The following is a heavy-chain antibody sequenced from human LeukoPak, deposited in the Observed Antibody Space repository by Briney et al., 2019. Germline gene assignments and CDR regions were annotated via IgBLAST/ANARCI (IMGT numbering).Heavy chain of an antibody. J-gene: IGHJ4*02. D-gene: IGHD1-26*01. CDR1: GFTFSDYY. CDR2: ISSSGSAI. V-gene: IGHV3-11*04. CDR3: ARVRGSYCSDY. Sequence: GGSLRLSCAASGFTFSDYYMSWIRQAPGKGLEWVSYISSSGSAIKYADSVKGRFTISRDNAKNSLYLQMDSLRADDTAMYYCARVRGSYCSDYWGQGTLVTVPS.